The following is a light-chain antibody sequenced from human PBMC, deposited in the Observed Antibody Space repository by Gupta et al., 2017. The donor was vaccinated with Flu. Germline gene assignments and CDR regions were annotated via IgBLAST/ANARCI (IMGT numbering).Light chain of an antibody. CDR2: EDN. J-gene: IGLJ1*01. CDR3: QAWDSNTGI. V-gene: IGLV3-1*01. Sequence: SPGQTASINCSGDKLVEKFVYWYQQKPGQSPVLVIYEDNKRPAGITGRFSGYNSGNTATLTISGTQEIDEADYYCQAWDSNTGIFGAGTKVTVL. CDR1: KLVEKF.